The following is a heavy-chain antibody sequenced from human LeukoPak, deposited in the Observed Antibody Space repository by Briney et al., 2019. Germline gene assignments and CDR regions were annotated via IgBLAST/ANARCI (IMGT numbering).Heavy chain of an antibody. D-gene: IGHD6-13*01. V-gene: IGHV1-69*13. Sequence: SVKVSCKASGGTFRSHAISWVRQAPGQGLEWMGGIIPIFGTANSAQKFQGRVTITADESTSTAYMELSSLRSEDTAVYYCARGGSLRSSSWYEPSDYRGQGTLVTVSS. CDR1: GGTFRSHA. J-gene: IGHJ4*02. CDR3: ARGGSLRSSSWYEPSDY. CDR2: IIPIFGTA.